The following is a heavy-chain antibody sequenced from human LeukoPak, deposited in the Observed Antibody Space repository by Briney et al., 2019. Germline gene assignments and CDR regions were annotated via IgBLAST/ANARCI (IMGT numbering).Heavy chain of an antibody. V-gene: IGHV3-30*18. CDR1: GFTFSSYG. J-gene: IGHJ4*02. D-gene: IGHD4-17*01. CDR3: AKDGNDGDYGGDY. CDR2: ISYDGSNK. Sequence: GRSLGLSCAASGFTFSSYGMHWVRQAPGKGLEWVAVISYDGSNKYYADSVKGRFTISRDNSKNTLYLQMNSLRAEDTAVYYCAKDGNDGDYGGDYWGQGTLVTVSS.